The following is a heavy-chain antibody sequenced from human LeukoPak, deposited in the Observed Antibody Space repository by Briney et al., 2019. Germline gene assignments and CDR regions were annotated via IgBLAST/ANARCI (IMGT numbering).Heavy chain of an antibody. CDR2: IYPGDSDT. CDR3: ARRDGSGSYTWFDP. V-gene: IGHV5-51*01. J-gene: IGHJ5*02. Sequence: HGESLKISCKGSGYSFTSYWIGWVRQMPGKGLEWMGIIYPGDSDTRYSPSFQGQVTISADKFISTAYLQWSSLKASDTAIYCCARRDGSGSYTWFDPWGQGTLVTVSS. D-gene: IGHD3-10*01. CDR1: GYSFTSYW.